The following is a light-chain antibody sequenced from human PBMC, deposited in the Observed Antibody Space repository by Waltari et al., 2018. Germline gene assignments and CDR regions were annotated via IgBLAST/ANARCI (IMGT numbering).Light chain of an antibody. CDR3: QHYNSFSALFT. J-gene: IGKJ3*01. CDR1: QSISRW. V-gene: IGKV1-5*03. CDR2: KAS. Sequence: DIQMTQSPSPVSASVGDRVTITSRASQSISRWLAWYQQKPGKAPKLLIHKASSLQSGVPSRCSGSGSGTEFTLNITSLQPDDFATYYCQHYNSFSALFTFGPGTQVDIK.